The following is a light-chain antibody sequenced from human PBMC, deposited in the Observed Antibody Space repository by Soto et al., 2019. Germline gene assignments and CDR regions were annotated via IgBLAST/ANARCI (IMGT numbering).Light chain of an antibody. CDR3: SSYTDSSNYV. V-gene: IGLV2-14*01. Sequence: QSVLTQPASVSGSPGQTITISCTGPSSDLAIYNYVSWYQQQPGKAPKLMIYQVTNRPSGVSNRFSGSRSGNTASLTISGLQAEDEADYYCSSYTDSSNYVFGTGTKLTVL. CDR2: QVT. CDR1: SSDLAIYNY. J-gene: IGLJ1*01.